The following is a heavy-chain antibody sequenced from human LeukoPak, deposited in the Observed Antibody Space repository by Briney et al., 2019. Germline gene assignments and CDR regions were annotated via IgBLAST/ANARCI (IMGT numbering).Heavy chain of an antibody. Sequence: SETLSLTCAIYGGSFSGYYWGWIRQPPGKGLEWIGSIYYSGSTYYNPSLKSRVTISVDTSKNQFSLKLSSVTAADTAVYYCARHEWRAAAGTRQRPYNWFDPWGQGTLVTVSS. D-gene: IGHD6-13*01. CDR1: GGSFSGYY. CDR2: IYYSGST. CDR3: ARHEWRAAAGTRQRPYNWFDP. V-gene: IGHV4-39*01. J-gene: IGHJ5*02.